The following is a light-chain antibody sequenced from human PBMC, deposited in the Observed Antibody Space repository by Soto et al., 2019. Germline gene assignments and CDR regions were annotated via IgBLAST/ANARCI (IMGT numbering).Light chain of an antibody. J-gene: IGLJ2*01. Sequence: QSVLTQPPSASGTPGQRVTISCSGSSSNIGSNYVYWHQQLPGTAPKLLIYRNNQRPSGVPDRFSGSKSGTSASLAISGLRSEDEADYYCAAWDDSLSGPRVVFGGGTNVTVL. V-gene: IGLV1-47*01. CDR3: AAWDDSLSGPRVV. CDR1: SSNIGSNY. CDR2: RNN.